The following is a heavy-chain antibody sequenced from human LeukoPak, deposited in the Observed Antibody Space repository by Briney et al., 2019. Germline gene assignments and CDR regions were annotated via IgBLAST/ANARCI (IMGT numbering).Heavy chain of an antibody. V-gene: IGHV4-4*07. CDR1: GGSISSFY. CDR3: AIDWSSTSPDGFDI. J-gene: IGHJ3*02. Sequence: SETLSLTCTVSGGSISSFYWSWIRQPAGEGREWIWRIYTSGSTKYNPSLKSRVTMSVDTSKNQFSLKLSSVSAADTAVYYCAIDWSSTSPDGFDIWGQGTMVSVS. CDR2: IYTSGST. D-gene: IGHD2-2*01.